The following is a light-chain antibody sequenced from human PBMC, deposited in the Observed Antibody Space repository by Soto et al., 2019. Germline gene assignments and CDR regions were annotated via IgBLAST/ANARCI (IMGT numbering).Light chain of an antibody. J-gene: IGLJ3*02. CDR3: AAWDDSLNGWV. CDR2: SNN. CDR1: SSNIGSSS. V-gene: IGLV1-44*01. Sequence: QSVLTQPPSASGTPGQRGTISCSGTSSNIGSSSVNWYQQLPGTAPKVLIDSNNKRPSGVPDRFSGSKSGTSASLAISGLQSEDEADYYCAAWDDSLNGWVFGGGTKVTVL.